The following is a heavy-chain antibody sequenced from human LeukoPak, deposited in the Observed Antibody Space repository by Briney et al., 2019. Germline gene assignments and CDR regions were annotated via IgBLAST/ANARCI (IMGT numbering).Heavy chain of an antibody. Sequence: SETLSLTCAVYGGSFSGYYWSWIRQPPRKGLEWIGEINHSGSTNYNPSLKSRVTISVDTSKNQFSLKLSSVTAADTAVYYCARGPDIVVVPAAIIFDYWGQGTLVTVSS. D-gene: IGHD2-2*01. CDR3: ARGPDIVVVPAAIIFDY. CDR1: GGSFSGYY. J-gene: IGHJ4*02. V-gene: IGHV4-34*01. CDR2: INHSGST.